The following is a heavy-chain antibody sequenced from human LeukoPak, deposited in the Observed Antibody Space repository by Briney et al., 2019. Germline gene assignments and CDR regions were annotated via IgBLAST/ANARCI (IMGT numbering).Heavy chain of an antibody. Sequence: GGSLRLSCVASGFTFSNYAMHWVRQAPGKGLEYVSAITTNGGSTYYANSVKGRFTISRDNSKNTLYLQMGSLRAEDMAVYYCARGWVLWDYWGQGTLVTVSS. CDR2: ITTNGGST. V-gene: IGHV3-64*01. J-gene: IGHJ4*02. CDR1: GFTFSNYA. D-gene: IGHD2/OR15-2a*01. CDR3: ARGWVLWDY.